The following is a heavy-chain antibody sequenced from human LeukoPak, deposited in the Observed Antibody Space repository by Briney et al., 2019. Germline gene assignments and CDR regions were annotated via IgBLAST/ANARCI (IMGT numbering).Heavy chain of an antibody. Sequence: ASVKVSCKASGYTFTSYYIHWVRQAPGQGLEWMGLINPSGGSTNYAQKFQGRVTMTRDTSTSTVYMELSSLRSEDMAVYYCARGNYDFWSGYYPDSGYYYYMDVWGKGTTVTVSS. CDR3: ARGNYDFWSGYYPDSGYYYYMDV. J-gene: IGHJ6*03. V-gene: IGHV1-46*01. CDR2: INPSGGST. CDR1: GYTFTSYY. D-gene: IGHD3-3*01.